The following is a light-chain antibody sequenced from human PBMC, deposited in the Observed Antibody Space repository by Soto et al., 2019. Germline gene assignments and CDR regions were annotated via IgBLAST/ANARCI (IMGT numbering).Light chain of an antibody. CDR1: SSDVGRYNY. CDR3: SSYTIRTTWV. V-gene: IGLV2-14*01. J-gene: IGLJ3*02. CDR2: EVS. Sequence: QSVLTQPASVSGSPGQSITISCTGTSSDVGRYNYVSWYQQHPGKAPKVMIYEVSNRPSGVSHRFSGSKSGTTASLTISGLKGEDEADYYCSSYTIRTTWVFGGGTKLTVL.